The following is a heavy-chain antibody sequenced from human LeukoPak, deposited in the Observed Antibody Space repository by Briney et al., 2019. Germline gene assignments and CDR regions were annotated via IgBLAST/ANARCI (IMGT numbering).Heavy chain of an antibody. CDR3: ARQPVYGGNSH. Sequence: SETLSITCTVSGGSISSSSYYWGWIRQPPGKGLEWIGSIYYSGSTYYNPSLKSRVTISVDTSKNQFSLKLSSVTAADTAVYYCARQPVYGGNSHWGQGTLVTVSS. CDR1: GGSISSSSYY. CDR2: IYYSGST. V-gene: IGHV4-39*01. D-gene: IGHD4-23*01. J-gene: IGHJ4*02.